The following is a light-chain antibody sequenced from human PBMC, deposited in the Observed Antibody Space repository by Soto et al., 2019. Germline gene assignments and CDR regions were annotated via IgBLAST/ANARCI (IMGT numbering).Light chain of an antibody. CDR1: QSVSSTY. CDR2: GAS. CDR3: QQYGSSPIT. V-gene: IGKV3-20*01. J-gene: IGKJ4*01. Sequence: EIVLTQSPGTLSLSPGERATLSCRASQSVSSTYLAWYQQKPGQAPRLLSFGASSRATGIPDRFSGSGSGTDFTLTIIRLEPEDFAVYYCQQYGSSPITFGGGTKVEIK.